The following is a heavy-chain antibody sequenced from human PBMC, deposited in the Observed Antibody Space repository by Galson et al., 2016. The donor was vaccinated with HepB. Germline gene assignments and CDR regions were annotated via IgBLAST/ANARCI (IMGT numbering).Heavy chain of an antibody. CDR2: IKSKIDGGTT. CDR1: GFTFSNVW. Sequence: SLRLSCAASGFTFSNVWMSWVRQAPGKGLEWVGRIKSKIDGGTTDYAAPVKGRFSISRDDSKNTLYLQMNSLKTEDTAVYYCTTDPWGIPARRRWFDPWGQGALVAVSS. V-gene: IGHV3-15*01. D-gene: IGHD6-6*01. CDR3: TTDPWGIPARRRWFDP. J-gene: IGHJ5*02.